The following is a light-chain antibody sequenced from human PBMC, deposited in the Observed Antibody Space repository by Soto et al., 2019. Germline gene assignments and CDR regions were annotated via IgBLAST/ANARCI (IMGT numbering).Light chain of an antibody. CDR2: HVS. CDR3: SSYTSSSTYV. Sequence: QSVLTQPVYLSRSPGQSITISCTGSSSDVPGYNFVSWYQQHPGKAPKLMIYHVSNRPSGISNRFSGSKSGNTASLTISGLLAEDEADYYCSSYTSSSTYVFGTGTKVPVL. J-gene: IGLJ1*01. V-gene: IGLV2-14*01. CDR1: SSDVPGYNF.